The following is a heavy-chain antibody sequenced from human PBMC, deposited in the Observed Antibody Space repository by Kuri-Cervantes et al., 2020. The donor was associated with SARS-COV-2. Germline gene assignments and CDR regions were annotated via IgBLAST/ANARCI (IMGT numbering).Heavy chain of an antibody. CDR1: GGSISSSSYY. Sequence: SETLSLTCTVSGGSISSSSYYWGWIRQPPGKGLEWIGSIYYSGSTYYNPSLKSRVTISVDRSKNQFSLKLSSVTAADTAVYYCARGGEMRLRKTGTVIDYWGQGTLVTVSS. V-gene: IGHV4-39*07. D-gene: IGHD1-1*01. CDR2: IYYSGST. J-gene: IGHJ4*02. CDR3: ARGGEMRLRKTGTVIDY.